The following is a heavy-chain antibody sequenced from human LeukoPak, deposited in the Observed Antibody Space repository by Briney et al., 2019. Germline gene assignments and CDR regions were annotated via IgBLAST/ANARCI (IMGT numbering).Heavy chain of an antibody. Sequence: ASVKVSCKASGYTFTDHYMHWVRQAPGQGLEWMGWINPNSGGTNYAQKFQGRVTMTRDTSISTAYMELSRLRSDDTAVYYCARDRSPLYSSGWFTDYWGQGTLVTVSS. D-gene: IGHD6-19*01. V-gene: IGHV1-2*02. CDR3: ARDRSPLYSSGWFTDY. CDR1: GYTFTDHY. CDR2: INPNSGGT. J-gene: IGHJ4*02.